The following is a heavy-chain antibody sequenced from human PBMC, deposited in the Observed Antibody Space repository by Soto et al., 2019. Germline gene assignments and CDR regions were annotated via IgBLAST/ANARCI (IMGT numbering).Heavy chain of an antibody. V-gene: IGHV4-39*01. CDR1: GGSVSSSSYY. Sequence: PSETLSLTCTVSGGSVSSSSYYWGWVRQPPGKGLEWIGSVYYSGSTYYNQSLESRVTISVDKSKNQFYLKLMSLSAADTDVYYCARGYELRFLEWFAASQGGGANGMDVWGQGTTVTVSS. D-gene: IGHD3-3*01. CDR2: VYYSGST. J-gene: IGHJ6*02. CDR3: ARGYELRFLEWFAASQGGGANGMDV.